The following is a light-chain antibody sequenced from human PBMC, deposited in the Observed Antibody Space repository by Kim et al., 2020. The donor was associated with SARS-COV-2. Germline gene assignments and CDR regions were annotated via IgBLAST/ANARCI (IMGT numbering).Light chain of an antibody. Sequence: AAVGDRVTRTWRASQGLSNYVAWYQQRPGGVPNLLIYAASTLQSGVPSRFSGSGSGTDFTRTISGLQHEDGATYYWQKSDGARWTFGQGTKLEI. V-gene: IGKV1-27*01. CDR3: QKSDGARWT. CDR2: AAS. CDR1: QGLSNY. J-gene: IGKJ1*01.